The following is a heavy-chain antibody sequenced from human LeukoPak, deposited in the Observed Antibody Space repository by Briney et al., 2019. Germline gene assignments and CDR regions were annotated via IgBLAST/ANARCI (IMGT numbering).Heavy chain of an antibody. Sequence: PGGSLRLSCAASGFTFSSYAMSWVRQAPGKGLEWVSGISGSGGVTYYADSVKGRFTISRDISKSTLYLQMNSLRAEDTAVYYCAKEVLLDWSDVDYFDHWGQGTLVTVSS. D-gene: IGHD3-3*01. CDR2: ISGSGGVT. CDR3: AKEVLLDWSDVDYFDH. CDR1: GFTFSSYA. V-gene: IGHV3-23*01. J-gene: IGHJ4*02.